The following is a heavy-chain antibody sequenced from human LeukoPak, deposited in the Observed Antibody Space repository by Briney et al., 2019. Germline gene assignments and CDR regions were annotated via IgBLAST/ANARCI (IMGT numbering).Heavy chain of an antibody. Sequence: GGSLRLSCAASGFTVSSNYMSWGRQAPGKGLEWVSGIYSGGSTYYADSVKGRFTISRDNSKNTLYLQMNSLRAEDTAVYYCAGDPTVPDYYYYGMDVWGQGTTVTVSS. CDR3: AGDPTVPDYYYYGMDV. CDR1: GFTVSSNY. J-gene: IGHJ6*02. CDR2: IYSGGST. D-gene: IGHD4-17*01. V-gene: IGHV3-66*02.